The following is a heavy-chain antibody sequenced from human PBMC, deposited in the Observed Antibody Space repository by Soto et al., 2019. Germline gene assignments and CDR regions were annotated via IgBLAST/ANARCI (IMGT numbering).Heavy chain of an antibody. Sequence: SVKVSCKASGGTFSSYAISWVRQAPGQGLEWMGGIIPIFGTANYAQKFQGRVTITADKSTSTAYMELSSLRSEDTAVYYCARGLFSCSGGSCYSDYWGQGTLVTVSS. CDR2: IIPIFGTA. V-gene: IGHV1-69*06. CDR3: ARGLFSCSGGSCYSDY. D-gene: IGHD2-15*01. CDR1: GGTFSSYA. J-gene: IGHJ4*02.